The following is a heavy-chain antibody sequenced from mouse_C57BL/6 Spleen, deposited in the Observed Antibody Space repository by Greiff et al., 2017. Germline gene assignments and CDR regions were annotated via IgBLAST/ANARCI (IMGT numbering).Heavy chain of an antibody. Sequence: VQLVESGPGLVAPSQSLSITCTVSGFSLTSYGVDWVRQSPGKGLEWLGVIWGVGSTNYNSALKSRLSISKDNSKSQVFLKMNSLQTDDTAMYYCASRGPGTGAWFAYWGQGTLVTVSA. CDR1: GFSLTSYG. CDR2: IWGVGST. CDR3: ASRGPGTGAWFAY. D-gene: IGHD3-3*01. V-gene: IGHV2-6*01. J-gene: IGHJ3*01.